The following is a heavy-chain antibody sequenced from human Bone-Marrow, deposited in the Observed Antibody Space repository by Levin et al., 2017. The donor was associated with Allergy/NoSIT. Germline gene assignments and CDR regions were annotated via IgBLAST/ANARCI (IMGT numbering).Heavy chain of an antibody. CDR3: ARRVASVAGTPFDY. V-gene: IGHV3-11*01. D-gene: IGHD1/OR15-1a*01. Sequence: GESLKISCTTSGFTFSAYDMAWIRQISGKGLEWLSYITASGSAKYYADSLMGRFTISRDNAENSVYLQMNSLSGDDTAVYYCARRVASVAGTPFDYWGQGILVTVSS. J-gene: IGHJ4*02. CDR2: ITASGSAK. CDR1: GFTFSAYD.